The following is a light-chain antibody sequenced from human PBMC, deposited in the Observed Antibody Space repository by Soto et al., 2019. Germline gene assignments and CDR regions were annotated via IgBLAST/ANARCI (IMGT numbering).Light chain of an antibody. V-gene: IGKV1-39*01. J-gene: IGKJ4*01. CDR2: AAS. CDR1: QNIINF. CDR3: KHSYSTPPT. Sequence: DIQMTQSPSSLSASVGDRVTITCRASQNIINFLNWYQQRPGKAPKLLIYAASSLHSGVQSRFSGSGSGTDFTLTISSLQPEDFATYYCKHSYSTPPTFGGGTKVDIK.